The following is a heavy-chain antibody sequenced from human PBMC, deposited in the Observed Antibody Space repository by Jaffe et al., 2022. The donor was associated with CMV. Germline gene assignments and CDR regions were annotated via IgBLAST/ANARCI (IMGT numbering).Heavy chain of an antibody. J-gene: IGHJ6*02. V-gene: IGHV3-9*01. D-gene: IGHD3-16*01. CDR3: AKTSITFGGVRYALDV. CDR2: INWNSAII. CDR1: GFTFGNYA. Sequence: EVQLVESGGGLAQPGRSLRLSCAASGFTFGNYAMHWVRRAPGKGLEWVSGINWNSAIIAYADSVKGRFTISRNNAKNSLYLQMNSLRDEDTALYYCAKTSITFGGVRYALDVWGQGTTVTVSS.